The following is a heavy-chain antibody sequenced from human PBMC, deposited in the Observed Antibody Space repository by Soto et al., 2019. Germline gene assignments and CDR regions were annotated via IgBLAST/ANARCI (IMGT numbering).Heavy chain of an antibody. CDR3: ASTPQWLAGGGAFDI. V-gene: IGHV1-69*13. D-gene: IGHD6-19*01. J-gene: IGHJ3*02. CDR2: IIPIFGTA. CDR1: GGTFSSYA. Sequence: SVKVSCKASGGTFSSYAISWVRQAPGQGLEWMGGIIPIFGTANYAQKFQGRVTITADESTSTAYMELSSLRSEDTAVYYCASTPQWLAGGGAFDIWGQGTMVTVSS.